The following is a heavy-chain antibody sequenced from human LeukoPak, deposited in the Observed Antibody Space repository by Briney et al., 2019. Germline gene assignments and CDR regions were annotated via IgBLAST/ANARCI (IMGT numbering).Heavy chain of an antibody. Sequence: ASVKVSCKASGYTFNKYGVHWVRQAPGQGLEWMGWIAIVTGDTRYLQKFQGRLAITADTSSSTVYMDLSSLTSEDTAVCYCARDVEQQLGGPASDIWGQGTTVTVSS. CDR2: IAIVTGDT. J-gene: IGHJ3*02. CDR1: GYTFNKYG. D-gene: IGHD1/OR15-1a*01. CDR3: ARDVEQQLGGPASDI. V-gene: IGHV1-3*04.